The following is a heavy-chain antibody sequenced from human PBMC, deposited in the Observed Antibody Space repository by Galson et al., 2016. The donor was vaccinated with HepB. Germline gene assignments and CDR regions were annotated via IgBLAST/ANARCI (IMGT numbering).Heavy chain of an antibody. CDR1: GGSFSGYY. D-gene: IGHD3-10*01. V-gene: IGHV4-34*01. Sequence: ETLSLTCAVYGGSFSGYYWSWIRQPPGKGLAWIGAINHSGNNNYKPSLKTRVTISMDTSKNQFSLNLSSVIAADTAVYYCARGLTIWRGAFRRKDFYYFDYWGPGNLVTVSS. J-gene: IGHJ4*02. CDR3: ARGLTIWRGAFRRKDFYYFDY. CDR2: INHSGNN.